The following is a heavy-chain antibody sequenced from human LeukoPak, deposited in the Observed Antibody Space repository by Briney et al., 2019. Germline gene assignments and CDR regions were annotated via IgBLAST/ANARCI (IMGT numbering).Heavy chain of an antibody. CDR3: TRDGNWVRQDFDL. Sequence: ASVKVSCKASGYTFSGSYMYWGRQAPGQGLEWRGGIKPDSGATGYSQKFQGRVTMTRDTSISTLYMELSSLTSDDTAVYYCTRDGNWVRQDFDLWGQGTLVSVSS. CDR1: GYTFSGSY. CDR2: IKPDSGAT. J-gene: IGHJ4*02. V-gene: IGHV1-2*02. D-gene: IGHD7-27*01.